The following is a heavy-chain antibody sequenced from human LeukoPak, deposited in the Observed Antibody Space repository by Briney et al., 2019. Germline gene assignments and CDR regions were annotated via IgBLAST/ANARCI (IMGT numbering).Heavy chain of an antibody. CDR1: GGSIGNSPYY. Sequence: SETLSLTCTVSGGSIGNSPYYWSWIRQPPGKGLEWIAYIHYTGSTNYNPSLKSRVTISMYTSKNQFSLKLTSVTAADTAVYYCARLDGNWNYFDYWGQGTLVTVSS. J-gene: IGHJ4*02. CDR2: IHYTGST. V-gene: IGHV4-61*05. D-gene: IGHD1-20*01. CDR3: ARLDGNWNYFDY.